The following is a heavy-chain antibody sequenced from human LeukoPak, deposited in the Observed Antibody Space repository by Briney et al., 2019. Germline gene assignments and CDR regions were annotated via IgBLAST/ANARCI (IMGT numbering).Heavy chain of an antibody. D-gene: IGHD5-18*01. Sequence: PGGSLRLSCAASGFTFDDYAMHWVRQAPGKGLEWVSGISWNSGSIGYADSVKGRFTISRDNAKNTLYLQMNSLRAEDTAVYYCAKWYHVDTAMSGYYYYGMDVWGQGTTVTVSS. J-gene: IGHJ6*02. CDR1: GFTFDDYA. CDR2: ISWNSGSI. V-gene: IGHV3-9*01. CDR3: AKWYHVDTAMSGYYYYGMDV.